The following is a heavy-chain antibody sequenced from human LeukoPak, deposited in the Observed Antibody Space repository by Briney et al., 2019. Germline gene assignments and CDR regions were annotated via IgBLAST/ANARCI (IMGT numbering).Heavy chain of an antibody. J-gene: IGHJ6*02. V-gene: IGHV3-11*01. CDR3: ARDLVATIIKTACGMDV. D-gene: IGHD5-12*01. Sequence: SGGSLRLSCAASGFTFSDYYMSWTRQAPGKGLEWVSYISSSGSTIYYADSVKGRFTISRDNAKNSLYLQMNSLRAEDTAVYYCARDLVATIIKTACGMDVWGQGTTVTVSS. CDR1: GFTFSDYY. CDR2: ISSSGSTI.